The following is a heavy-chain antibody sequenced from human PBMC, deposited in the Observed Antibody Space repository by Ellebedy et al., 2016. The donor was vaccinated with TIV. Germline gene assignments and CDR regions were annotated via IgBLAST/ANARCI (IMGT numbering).Heavy chain of an antibody. CDR3: ARTRRYCSGTSCQASWADY. Sequence: SETLSLTCAVYGGSFSGYYWSWIRQPPGKGLEWIGEINHSGSTNYNPSLKSRVTVSVDTSKNQFSLKLSSVTAADTAVYYCARTRRYCSGTSCQASWADYWGQGTLVTVSS. J-gene: IGHJ4*02. CDR2: INHSGST. V-gene: IGHV4-34*01. D-gene: IGHD2-2*01. CDR1: GGSFSGYY.